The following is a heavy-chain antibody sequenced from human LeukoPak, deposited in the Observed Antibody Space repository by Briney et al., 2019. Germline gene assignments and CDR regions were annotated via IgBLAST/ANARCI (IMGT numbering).Heavy chain of an antibody. V-gene: IGHV4-61*01. CDR1: GGSISSSSYY. D-gene: IGHD6-13*01. Sequence: PSETLSLTCTVSGGSISSSSYYWSWIRQPPGKGLEWIGYIYYSGSTNYNPSLKSRVTISVDTSKNQFSLKLSSVAAADTAVYYCARGAPSSSWTPSDYGMDVWGQGTTVTVSS. CDR3: ARGAPSSSWTPSDYGMDV. J-gene: IGHJ6*02. CDR2: IYYSGST.